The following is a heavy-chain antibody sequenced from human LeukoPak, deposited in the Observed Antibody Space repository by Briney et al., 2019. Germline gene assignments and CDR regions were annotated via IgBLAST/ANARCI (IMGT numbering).Heavy chain of an antibody. CDR2: IYYSGST. CDR1: GGSISSYY. Sequence: SETLSLTCTVSGGSISSYYWSWIRQPPGKGLEWIGYIYYSGSTNYNPSLKSRVTISADTSKNQFSLKLSSVTAADTAVYYCARDVNDWSTETNWFDPWGQGTLVTVSS. CDR3: ARDVNDWSTETNWFDP. J-gene: IGHJ5*02. D-gene: IGHD3-9*01. V-gene: IGHV4-59*01.